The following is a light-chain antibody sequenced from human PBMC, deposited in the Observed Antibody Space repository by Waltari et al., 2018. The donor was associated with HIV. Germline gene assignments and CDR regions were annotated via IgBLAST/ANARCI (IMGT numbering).Light chain of an antibody. V-gene: IGLV1-51*01. Sequence: QSVLTQPPSVSAAPGQKVTISCSGGSSNVGASYVSWYQQLPGAAPTRLIFDDDQRPSWIPDRFSGSKSGTSATLGITGLQTGDEADYYCATWDNRLTTVLFGGGTKLTVL. CDR3: ATWDNRLTTVL. CDR1: SSNVGASY. CDR2: DDD. J-gene: IGLJ2*01.